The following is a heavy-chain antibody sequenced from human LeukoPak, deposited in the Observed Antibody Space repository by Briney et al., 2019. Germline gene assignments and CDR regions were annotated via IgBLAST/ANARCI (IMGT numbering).Heavy chain of an antibody. J-gene: IGHJ4*02. CDR2: MNPNSGNT. CDR1: GYTFTTYD. CDR3: ARGRGFGDSRPRVFDY. D-gene: IGHD3-10*01. Sequence: ASVKVSCKASGYTFTTYDINWVRQATGQGLEWMGWMNPNSGNTGYAQKFQGRVTMTRNTSISTAYMELSSPRSEDTAVYYCARGRGFGDSRPRVFDYWGQGTLVTVSS. V-gene: IGHV1-8*01.